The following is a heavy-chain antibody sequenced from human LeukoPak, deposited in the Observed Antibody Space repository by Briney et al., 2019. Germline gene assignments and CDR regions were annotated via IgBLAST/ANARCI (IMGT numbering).Heavy chain of an antibody. CDR1: GGSISGSRRY. Sequence: PSETLSLTCNVSGGSISGSRRYWGWVRQPPGGGLEWIGSIRYIGTTYYNPSLQSRLTISVDNSQNQFSLKLKSVTAADTPMYYCTRQLSWASDTGDSRGQGTLVTVSS. CDR3: TRQLSWASDTGDS. CDR2: IRYIGTT. J-gene: IGHJ5*01. D-gene: IGHD6-13*01. V-gene: IGHV4-39*01.